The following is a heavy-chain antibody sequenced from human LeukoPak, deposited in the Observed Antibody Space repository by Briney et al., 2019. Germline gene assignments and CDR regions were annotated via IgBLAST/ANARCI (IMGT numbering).Heavy chain of an antibody. Sequence: PSETLCLTCTVSGGSISSSSYYWGWIRQPPVKGMEWIGSIYYSGSTYYNPSLKSRVTIAVDTSKNQFSLKLSSVTAADTAVYYCARVDTAMVYYFDYWGQGTLVTVSS. CDR3: ARVDTAMVYYFDY. CDR1: GGSISSSSYY. V-gene: IGHV4-39*07. J-gene: IGHJ4*02. D-gene: IGHD5-18*01. CDR2: IYYSGST.